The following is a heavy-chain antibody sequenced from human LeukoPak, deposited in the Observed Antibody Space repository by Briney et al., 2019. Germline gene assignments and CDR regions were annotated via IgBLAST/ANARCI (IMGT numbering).Heavy chain of an antibody. CDR3: AKHTRYFDWLPRGFNYYGMDV. J-gene: IGHJ6*02. V-gene: IGHV3-30*04. CDR1: GFTFSSYA. CDR2: ISYDGSNK. D-gene: IGHD3-9*01. Sequence: PGRSLRLSCAASGFTFSSYAMHWVRQAPGKGLEWVAVISYDGSNKYYADSVKGRFTISRDNSKNTLYLQMNSLRAEDTAVYYCAKHTRYFDWLPRGFNYYGMDVWGQGTTVTVSS.